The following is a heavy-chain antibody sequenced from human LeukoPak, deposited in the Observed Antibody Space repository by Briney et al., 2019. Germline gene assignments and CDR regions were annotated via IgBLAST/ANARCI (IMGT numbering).Heavy chain of an antibody. CDR2: ISSSSSTI. D-gene: IGHD6-19*01. V-gene: IGHV3-48*01. Sequence: GGSLRLSCAASGFTFSSYSMNWVRQAPGKGLEWVSYISSSSSTIYYADSVKGRFTISRDNAKNSLYLHMNSLRAEDTAVYYCARVGQWLVGGHYFDYWGQGTLVTVSS. J-gene: IGHJ4*02. CDR3: ARVGQWLVGGHYFDY. CDR1: GFTFSSYS.